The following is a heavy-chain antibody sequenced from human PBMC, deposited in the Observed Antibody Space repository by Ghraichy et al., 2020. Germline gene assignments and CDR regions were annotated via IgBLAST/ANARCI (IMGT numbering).Heavy chain of an antibody. CDR1: GYTFTSYG. D-gene: IGHD2-21*02. CDR2: ISAYNGNT. Sequence: ASVKVSCKASGYTFTSYGISWVRQAPGQGLEWMGWISAYNGNTNYAQKLQGRVTMTTDTSTSTAYMELRSLRSDDTAVYYCARVEIRRVVTAYYFDYWGQGTLVTVSS. V-gene: IGHV1-18*01. J-gene: IGHJ4*02. CDR3: ARVEIRRVVTAYYFDY.